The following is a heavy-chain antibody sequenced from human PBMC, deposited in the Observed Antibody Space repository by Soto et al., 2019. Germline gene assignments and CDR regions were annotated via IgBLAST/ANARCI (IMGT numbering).Heavy chain of an antibody. CDR3: AREGLVPAAKSYYYGMDV. D-gene: IGHD2-2*01. Sequence: EVQLVESGGGLVQPGGSLRLSCAASGFTVSSNYMSWVRQAPGKGLEWVSVIYSGGSTYYADSVKGRFTISRDNSKNTLYLKRNSLRAEDTAVYYCAREGLVPAAKSYYYGMDVWGQGTTVTVPS. J-gene: IGHJ6*02. CDR2: IYSGGST. V-gene: IGHV3-66*01. CDR1: GFTVSSNY.